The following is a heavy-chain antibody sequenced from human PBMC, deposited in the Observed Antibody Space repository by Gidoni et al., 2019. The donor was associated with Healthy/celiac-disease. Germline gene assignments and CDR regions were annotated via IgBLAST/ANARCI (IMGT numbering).Heavy chain of an antibody. Sequence: QVQLQESGPGLVKPSQTLSLPCTVSGGSISRGRYYWSWIRQHPGKGLEWIGYIYYSGSTSYNPSLKRLVTISVDTSKNQVSLKLSSVTAADTAVYYCARSSESTIFGVVHPDRDKPNWYFDLWGRGTLVTVSS. D-gene: IGHD3-3*01. J-gene: IGHJ2*01. CDR2: IYYSGST. CDR1: GGSISRGRYY. V-gene: IGHV4-31*01. CDR3: ARSSESTIFGVVHPDRDKPNWYFDL.